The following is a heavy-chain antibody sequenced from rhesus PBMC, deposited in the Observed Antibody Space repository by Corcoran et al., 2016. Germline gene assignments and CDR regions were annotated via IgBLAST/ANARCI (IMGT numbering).Heavy chain of an antibody. D-gene: IGHD3-16*01. J-gene: IGHJ6*01. CDR2: IRNGGGST. Sequence: EVQLVESGGGLVQSGGSLRLSCAASGFPFSSYGMSWVRQAPGKGLEWVSDIRNGGGSTYYADSVNGRFTISRDNSKNTLSLQMNSLRAEDTAVYYCAGYSGSYYNYGLDSWGQGVVVTVSS. CDR3: AGYSGSYYNYGLDS. CDR1: GFPFSSYG. V-gene: IGHV3S5*01.